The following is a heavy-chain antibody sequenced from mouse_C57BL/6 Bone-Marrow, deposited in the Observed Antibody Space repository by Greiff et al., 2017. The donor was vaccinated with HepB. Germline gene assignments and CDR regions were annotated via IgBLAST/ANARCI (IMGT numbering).Heavy chain of an antibody. CDR3: ARAEDYDDGFAY. CDR1: GYTFTDYY. CDR2: IYPGSGNT. V-gene: IGHV1-76*01. J-gene: IGHJ3*01. Sequence: LVESGAELVRPGASVKLSCKASGYTFTDYYINWVKQRPGQGLEWIARIYPGSGNTYYNEKFKGKATLTAEKSSSTAYMQLSSLTSEDSAVYFCARAEDYDDGFAYWGQGTLVTVSA. D-gene: IGHD2-4*01.